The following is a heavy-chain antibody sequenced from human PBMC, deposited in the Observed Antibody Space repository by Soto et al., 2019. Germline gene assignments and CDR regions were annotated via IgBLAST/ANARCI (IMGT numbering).Heavy chain of an antibody. CDR3: AKDILSGYDYGYFDY. CDR2: ISGSGGST. D-gene: IGHD5-12*01. V-gene: IGHV3-23*01. J-gene: IGHJ4*02. Sequence: EVQLLESGGGLVQPGGSLRLSCAASGFTFSRYAMSWVRQAPGKGLEWVSAISGSGGSTYYADSVKGRFTISRDNSKNTLYLQMNRLRAEDTAVYYCAKDILSGYDYGYFDYWGQGTLVTVSS. CDR1: GFTFSRYA.